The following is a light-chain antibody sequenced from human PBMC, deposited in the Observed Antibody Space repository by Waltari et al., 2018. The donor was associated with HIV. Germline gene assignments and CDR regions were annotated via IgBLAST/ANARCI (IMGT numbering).Light chain of an antibody. J-gene: IGKJ5*01. CDR3: QNYDSVPVA. CDR2: AAS. CDR1: RDISND. Sequence: DIQMSQAPSSLSASVGDRDTITCRASRDISNDLAWYQQKSGEVPKLLMYAASALRSGVPSRFRGSGSGTDFTLTINGLQPEDVGSYYCQNYDSVPVAFGQGTRLEI. V-gene: IGKV1-27*01.